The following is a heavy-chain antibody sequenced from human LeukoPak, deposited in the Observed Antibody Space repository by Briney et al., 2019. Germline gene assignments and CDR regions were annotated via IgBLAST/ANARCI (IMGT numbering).Heavy chain of an antibody. V-gene: IGHV4-34*01. Sequence: SETLSLTCAVYGGSFSGYYWSWIRQPPGKGLEWIGEINHSGSTNYNPSLKSRVTISVDTSKNQFSLKLSSVTAADTAVYYCARARGIAVSEVAFDIWGQGTMVTVSS. CDR3: ARARGIAVSEVAFDI. CDR2: INHSGST. CDR1: GGSFSGYY. D-gene: IGHD6-13*01. J-gene: IGHJ3*02.